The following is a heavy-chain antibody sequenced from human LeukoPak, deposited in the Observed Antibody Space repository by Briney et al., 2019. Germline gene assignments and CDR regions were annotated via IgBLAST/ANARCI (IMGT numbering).Heavy chain of an antibody. CDR1: GFTFDDYG. Sequence: GGSLRLSCAASGFTFDDYGMSWVRQAPGKGLEWVSGINWNGGSTGYADSVKGRFTISRDNAKNSLYLQMNSLRAEDTALYYCARDSSPNYDSSGYYRPEFDYWGQGTLVTVSS. CDR2: INWNGGST. D-gene: IGHD3-22*01. V-gene: IGHV3-20*04. J-gene: IGHJ4*02. CDR3: ARDSSPNYDSSGYYRPEFDY.